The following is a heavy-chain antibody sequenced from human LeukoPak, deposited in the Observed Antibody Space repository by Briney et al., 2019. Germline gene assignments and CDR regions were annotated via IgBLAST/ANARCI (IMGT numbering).Heavy chain of an antibody. CDR3: IRGDLIRGIRFGMDV. CDR2: IRSLAYSRAP. J-gene: IGHJ6*02. Sequence: GGSLRLSCRGSGFTLENYAMTWVRQAPGKGMEWVGFIRSLAYSRAPEYAASVEGTFTISRDDSKSLAYLQMNSLKSEDTAVYYCIRGDLIRGIRFGMDVWGQGTSVTVSS. V-gene: IGHV3-49*04. D-gene: IGHD3-10*01. CDR1: GFTLENYA.